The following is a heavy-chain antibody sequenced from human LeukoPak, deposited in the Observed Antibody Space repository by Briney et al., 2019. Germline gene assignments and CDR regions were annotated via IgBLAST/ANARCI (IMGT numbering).Heavy chain of an antibody. CDR3: ARAGHYDTTWYQ. CDR1: GFSFSNYW. V-gene: IGHV3-7*01. J-gene: IGHJ4*02. Sequence: GGSLTLSCAASGFSFSNYWMSCVRQAPGKGLEWVANIKQDGSEKYYVDSGKGRFTISRDNAKNSLYLQMNSLRAEDTALYYCARAGHYDTTWYQWGQGTLVTVSS. CDR2: IKQDGSEK. D-gene: IGHD3-22*01.